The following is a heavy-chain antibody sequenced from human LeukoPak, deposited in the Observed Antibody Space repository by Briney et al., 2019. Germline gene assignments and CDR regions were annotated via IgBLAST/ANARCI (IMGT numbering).Heavy chain of an antibody. D-gene: IGHD3-3*01. CDR3: AIGPIFGVVGPPGAFDI. J-gene: IGHJ3*02. CDR1: GGSISSSSYY. CDR2: IYYSGST. Sequence: SETLSLTCTVSGGSISSSSYYWGWIRQPPGRGLEWIGSIYYSGSTYYNPSLKSRVTISVDTSRNQFSLKPSSVTAADTAVYYCAIGPIFGVVGPPGAFDIWGQGTMVTVSS. V-gene: IGHV4-39*01.